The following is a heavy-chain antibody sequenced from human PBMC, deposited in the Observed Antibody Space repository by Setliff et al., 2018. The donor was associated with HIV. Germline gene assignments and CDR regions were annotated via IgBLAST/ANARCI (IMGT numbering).Heavy chain of an antibody. CDR1: GGSIDNNKYY. CDR2: IYHTGRT. D-gene: IGHD3-22*01. J-gene: IGHJ5*02. V-gene: IGHV4-39*01. CDR3: ASRIYYYDESRVLREEGFVP. Sequence: SETLSLTCSVSGGSIDNNKYYWTWIRQPPGKGLEWTGSIYHTGRTYYNRSLESRLTISIDTSKNQFSLTLTSVTAADTATYYCASRIYYYDESRVLREEGFVPWGQGTLVTVSS.